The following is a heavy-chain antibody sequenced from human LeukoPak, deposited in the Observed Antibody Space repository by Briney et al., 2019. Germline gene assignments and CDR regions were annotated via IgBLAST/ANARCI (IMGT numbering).Heavy chain of an antibody. V-gene: IGHV4-4*02. CDR1: GGSISSSNW. D-gene: IGHD5-24*01. J-gene: IGHJ6*02. CDR3: AREGRDGYNLDYYYGMDV. CDR2: IYHSGST. Sequence: PSETLSLTCAVSGGSISSSNWWSWVRQPPGKGLEWIGEIYHSGSTNYNPSLKSRVTISVDKSKNQFSLKLSSVTAADTAVYYCAREGRDGYNLDYYYGMDVWGQGTTVTVSS.